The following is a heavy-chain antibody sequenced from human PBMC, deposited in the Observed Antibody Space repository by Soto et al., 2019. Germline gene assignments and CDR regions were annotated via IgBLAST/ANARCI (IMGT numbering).Heavy chain of an antibody. D-gene: IGHD3-22*01. CDR1: GFTFSSYA. CDR2: ISGSGGST. J-gene: IGHJ4*02. Sequence: GGSLRLSCAASGFTFSSYAMSWVRQAPGKGLEWVSAISGSGGSTYYADSVKGRFTISRDNSKNTLYLQMNSLRAEDTAVYYCAKAITLVHDSSGFVVLWGQGTLVTVS. CDR3: AKAITLVHDSSGFVVL. V-gene: IGHV3-23*01.